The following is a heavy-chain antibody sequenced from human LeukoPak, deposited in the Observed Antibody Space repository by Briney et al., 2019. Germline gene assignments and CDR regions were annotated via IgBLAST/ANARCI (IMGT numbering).Heavy chain of an antibody. Sequence: SETLSLTCTVSGGSISSSSYYWGWIRQPPGKGLEWIGSIYYSGSTYYNPSLKSRVTISVDTSKNQFSLKLSSVTAADTAVYYCAREYCSSTSCFVYWGQGTLVTVSS. CDR3: AREYCSSTSCFVY. CDR1: GGSISSSSYY. V-gene: IGHV4-39*07. D-gene: IGHD2-2*01. CDR2: IYYSGST. J-gene: IGHJ4*02.